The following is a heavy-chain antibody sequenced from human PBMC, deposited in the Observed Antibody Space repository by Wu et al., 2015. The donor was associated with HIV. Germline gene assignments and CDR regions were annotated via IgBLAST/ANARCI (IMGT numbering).Heavy chain of an antibody. CDR1: GSIFSNYD. Sequence: QVQLVQSGAEVKKPGSSVKVSCKASGSIFSNYDINWVRQAPGQGLEWMGGTTPMFGTTNYAQKFQGRVTITSDVYTSTVYMELSSLRSEDTAIYYCAREIEDPAIMVRAGFDPWGQGTLVTVSS. CDR3: AREIEDPAIMVRAGFDP. J-gene: IGHJ5*02. CDR2: TTPMFGTT. D-gene: IGHD3-10*01. V-gene: IGHV1-69*05.